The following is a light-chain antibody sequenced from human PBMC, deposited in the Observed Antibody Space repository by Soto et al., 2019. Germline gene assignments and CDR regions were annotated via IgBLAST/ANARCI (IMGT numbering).Light chain of an antibody. CDR1: SSNIGAGYD. Sequence: QSVLTQPPSVSEAPGQRVTISCTGSSSNIGAGYDVHWYQQLPGTAPKLLIYGNSNRPSGVPDRFSGSNSGTSASLAITVLQAEDEADYYCQSYDSSLSGYVFGTRTKVTVL. V-gene: IGLV1-40*01. J-gene: IGLJ1*01. CDR3: QSYDSSLSGYV. CDR2: GNS.